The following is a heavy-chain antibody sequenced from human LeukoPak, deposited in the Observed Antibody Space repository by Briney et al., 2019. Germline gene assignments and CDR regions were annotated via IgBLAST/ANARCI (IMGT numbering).Heavy chain of an antibody. J-gene: IGHJ6*02. Sequence: ASVKVSCKASGYTFTSYGISWVRQAPGQGLEWMGWISAYNGNTNYAQKLQGRVTMTTDTSTSTAYMELRSLRSDDTAVDYCARTMGPSSTYYYGSGSYYPNNYGMDVWGQGTTVTVSS. CDR3: ARTMGPSSTYYYGSGSYYPNNYGMDV. V-gene: IGHV1-18*01. D-gene: IGHD3-10*01. CDR2: ISAYNGNT. CDR1: GYTFTSYG.